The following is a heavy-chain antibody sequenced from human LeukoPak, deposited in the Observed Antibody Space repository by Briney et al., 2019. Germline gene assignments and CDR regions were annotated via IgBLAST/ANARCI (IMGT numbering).Heavy chain of an antibody. J-gene: IGHJ3*02. CDR1: GPLFSSYN. CDR2: INYDSSYI. Sequence: GGSLRLSCAASGPLFSSYNMNWVRQAAGKGLEWVSSINYDSSYIYYADSVKGRFTISRDNAKNSLYLQLNSLRAEDTAMYYCATVYCTSTNCYNDAFDIWGQGTMVTVSS. D-gene: IGHD2-2*02. V-gene: IGHV3-21*01. CDR3: ATVYCTSTNCYNDAFDI.